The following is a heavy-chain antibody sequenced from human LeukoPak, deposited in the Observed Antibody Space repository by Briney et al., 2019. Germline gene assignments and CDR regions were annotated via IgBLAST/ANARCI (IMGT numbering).Heavy chain of an antibody. CDR1: GFTFSSYS. V-gene: IGHV3-21*01. CDR2: ISSSSSYI. D-gene: IGHD1-26*01. CDR3: ARGHGSSDAFDI. J-gene: IGHJ3*02. Sequence: KPGGSLRLSCAASGFTFSSYSMNWVRQAPGKGLEWVSSISSSSSYIYYADSVKGRFTISRDNAKNSLYLQTNSLRAEDTAVYYCARGHGSSDAFDIWGQGTMVTVSS.